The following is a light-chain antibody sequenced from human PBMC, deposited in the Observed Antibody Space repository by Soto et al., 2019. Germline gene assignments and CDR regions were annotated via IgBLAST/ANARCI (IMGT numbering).Light chain of an antibody. CDR3: MQPLQTPYT. J-gene: IGKJ2*01. CDR2: LAS. CDR1: QSLLYSNGNNY. V-gene: IGKV2-28*01. Sequence: DIVMTQSPLSLPVTPGEPASISCRSSQSLLYSNGNNYLDWYLQKPGQSPQLLIYLASSRASGVPDRFSGSESGTDFTLKISRVEAEDVGVYYCMQPLQTPYTFGQGTKLEIK.